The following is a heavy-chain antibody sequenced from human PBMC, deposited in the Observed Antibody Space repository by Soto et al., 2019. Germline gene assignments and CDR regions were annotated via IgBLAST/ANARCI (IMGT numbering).Heavy chain of an antibody. CDR1: GFTFSSYW. J-gene: IGHJ6*03. CDR2: IKQDGSEK. D-gene: IGHD1-1*01. V-gene: IGHV3-7*01. Sequence: PGGGLRLSFAASGFTFSSYWMSWVRQAPGKGLEWVANIKQDGSEKYYVDSVKGRFTISRDNAKNSLYLQMNSLRAEDTAVYYCARTGTTYSYYYYYMDVWGKGTTVTVSS. CDR3: ARTGTTYSYYYYYMDV.